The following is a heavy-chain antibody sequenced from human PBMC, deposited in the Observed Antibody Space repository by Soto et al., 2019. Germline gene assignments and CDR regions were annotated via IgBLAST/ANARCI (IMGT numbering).Heavy chain of an antibody. CDR2: IDPSDSYP. D-gene: IGHD6-13*01. CDR1: GYSFTNYW. J-gene: IGHJ5*02. Sequence: EVQLVQSGAEVKKPGESLRISCKGSGYSFTNYWISWVRQMPGKGLEWKGRIDPSDSYPSYSPSFQGHVTISADKSISAAFLQWSSLKASDTAMYYCARLSQLVHDPWGQGTLVTVSS. CDR3: ARLSQLVHDP. V-gene: IGHV5-10-1*03.